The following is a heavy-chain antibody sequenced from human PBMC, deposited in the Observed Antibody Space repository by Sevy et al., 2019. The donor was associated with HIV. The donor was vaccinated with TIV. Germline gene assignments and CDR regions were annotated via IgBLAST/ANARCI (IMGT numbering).Heavy chain of an antibody. CDR1: GFKFNGHG. V-gene: IGHV3-30*14. D-gene: IGHD3-3*01. CDR2: ISHDGDNK. CDR3: ARDYEVNNWRVGGAFDM. Sequence: GGSLRLSCVAPGFKFNGHGIHWVRQAPGKGLQWVAGISHDGDNKNYADSVKGRFSISGDQSKNTVFLQMNTLTTEDTAVYYCARDYEVNNWRVGGAFDMWGLGTMVTVS. J-gene: IGHJ3*02.